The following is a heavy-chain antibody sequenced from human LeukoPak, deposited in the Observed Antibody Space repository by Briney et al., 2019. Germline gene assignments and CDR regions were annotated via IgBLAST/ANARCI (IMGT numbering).Heavy chain of an antibody. Sequence: SKTLSLTCTVSGDSLSRHYWSWIRQPPGKGLEWIGYIYGSGSTHYDPSLRSRVTISEDTSKNQFSLKLTSVTAADTAVYYCARNVGWYSHDSWGQGTLVTVSS. CDR3: ARNVGWYSHDS. CDR2: IYGSGST. J-gene: IGHJ4*02. D-gene: IGHD6-19*01. CDR1: GDSLSRHY. V-gene: IGHV4-59*08.